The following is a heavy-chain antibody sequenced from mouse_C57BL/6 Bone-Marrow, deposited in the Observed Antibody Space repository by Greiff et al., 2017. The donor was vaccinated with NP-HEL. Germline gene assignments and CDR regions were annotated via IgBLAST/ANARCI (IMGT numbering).Heavy chain of an antibody. CDR1: GFTFSNYW. D-gene: IGHD4-1*01. Sequence: EVKLVESGGGLVQPGGSMKLSCVASGFTFSNYWMNWVRQSPEKGLEWVAQIRLKSDNYATHYAVSVKGRFTITRDDSTSSVYLQMNNLRAEETGIDYYTGGWDVWYFDYWGQGTTLTVSS. J-gene: IGHJ2*01. CDR2: IRLKSDNYAT. CDR3: TGGWDVWYFDY. V-gene: IGHV6-3*01.